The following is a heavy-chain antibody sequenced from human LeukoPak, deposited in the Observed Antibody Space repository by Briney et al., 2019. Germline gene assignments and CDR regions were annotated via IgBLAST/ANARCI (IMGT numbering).Heavy chain of an antibody. V-gene: IGHV3-23*01. CDR2: ISGSGGST. Sequence: PGGSLRLSCAASGFTFSTYPMSWVRQAPGKGLEWVSGISGSGGSTHYADSVKGRFTISRDISKNTLYLQMNSLRAEDTAVYYCAKDEGSGWYYFDYWGQGSLVTVSS. CDR3: AKDEGSGWYYFDY. D-gene: IGHD6-19*01. CDR1: GFTFSTYP. J-gene: IGHJ4*02.